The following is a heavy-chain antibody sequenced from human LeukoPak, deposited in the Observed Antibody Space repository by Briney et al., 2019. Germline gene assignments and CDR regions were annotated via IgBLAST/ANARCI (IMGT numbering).Heavy chain of an antibody. CDR2: ISDVSSNI. Sequence: PGGSLRLSCAASGFTFSSYAMSWVRQAPGKGLEWLSFISDVSSNIDYADSVKGRFTISRDNVKNSLFLQMNSLRAEDTAVYYCARDRPGSMDVWGQGTTVTVSS. V-gene: IGHV3-48*01. CDR1: GFTFSSYA. D-gene: IGHD3-10*01. J-gene: IGHJ6*02. CDR3: ARDRPGSMDV.